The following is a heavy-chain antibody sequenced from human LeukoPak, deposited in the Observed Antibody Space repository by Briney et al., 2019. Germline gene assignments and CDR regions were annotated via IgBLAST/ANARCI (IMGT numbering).Heavy chain of an antibody. V-gene: IGHV1-24*01. CDR2: FDPEDGET. CDR1: GYTLTELS. J-gene: IGHJ4*02. D-gene: IGHD5-12*01. CDR3: AAANSGYDLGEIDY. Sequence: ASVKVSCKVSGYTLTELSMHWVRQAPGKGLEWMGGFDPEDGETIYAQTFQGRVTMTEDTSTDTAYMELSSLRSEDTAVYYCAAANSGYDLGEIDYWGQGTLVTVSS.